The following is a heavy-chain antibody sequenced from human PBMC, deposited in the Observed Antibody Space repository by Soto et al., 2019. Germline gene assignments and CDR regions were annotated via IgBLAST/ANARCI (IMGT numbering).Heavy chain of an antibody. V-gene: IGHV3-11*06. D-gene: IGHD1-26*01. CDR2: ISSSSSYT. J-gene: IGHJ6*02. Sequence: QVQLVESGGGLVKPGGSLRLSCAASGFTFSDYYMSWIRQAPGKGLEWVSYISSSSSYTNYADSVKGRFTISRDNAKNSMYLQMDSLRAEDTAVYYCGRGGGSYNYYYYGMDVWGQGTTVTVSS. CDR1: GFTFSDYY. CDR3: GRGGGSYNYYYYGMDV.